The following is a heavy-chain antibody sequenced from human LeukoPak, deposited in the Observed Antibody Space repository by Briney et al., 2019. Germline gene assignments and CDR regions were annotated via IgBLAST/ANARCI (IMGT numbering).Heavy chain of an antibody. D-gene: IGHD6-13*01. V-gene: IGHV1-18*01. CDR3: ARSIAAAGTSVMGEDDY. CDR1: GYTFTSYG. CDR2: ISAYNGNT. Sequence: ASVKVSRKASGYTFTSYGISWVRQAPGQGLEWMGWISAYNGNTNYAQKLQGRVTMTTDTSTSTAYMELRSLRSDDTAVYYCARSIAAAGTSVMGEDDYWGQGTLVTVSS. J-gene: IGHJ4*02.